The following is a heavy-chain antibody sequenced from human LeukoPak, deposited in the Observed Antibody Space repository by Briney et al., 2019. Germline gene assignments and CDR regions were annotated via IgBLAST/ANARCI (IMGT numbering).Heavy chain of an antibody. J-gene: IGHJ4*02. D-gene: IGHD3-3*01. CDR3: AREIFGARASQY. CDR1: GDSLNTNTW. CDR2: IFHSGST. Sequence: TTSETLSLTCAVSGDSLNTNTWWSWVRQPPGKGLEWTGEIFHSGSTNYHPSLESRLTISMDKSKNSFSLRLTSVTAADTAVYYCAREIFGARASQYWGQGILVTVSS. V-gene: IGHV4-4*02.